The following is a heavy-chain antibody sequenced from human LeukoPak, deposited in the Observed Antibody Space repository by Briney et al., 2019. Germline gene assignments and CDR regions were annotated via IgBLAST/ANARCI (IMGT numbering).Heavy chain of an antibody. CDR2: ISSSSSTI. V-gene: IGHV3-48*04. Sequence: PGGSLRLSCAASGFTFSSYSMNWVRQAPGKGLEWVSYISSSSSTIYYADSVKGRFTISRDNAKNTLYLQMNSLRAEDTAVYYCARDLEPIIAAAGFDYWGQGTLVTVSS. CDR1: GFTFSSYS. J-gene: IGHJ4*02. CDR3: ARDLEPIIAAAGFDY. D-gene: IGHD6-13*01.